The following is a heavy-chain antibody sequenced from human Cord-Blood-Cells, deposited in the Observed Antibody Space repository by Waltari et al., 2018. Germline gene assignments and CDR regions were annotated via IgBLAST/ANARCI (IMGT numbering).Heavy chain of an antibody. J-gene: IGHJ6*03. Sequence: QVQLVQSGAVVKKPGSSVKVSCKASGATFSRYAISWVRQAPGQGLGWRGGSIPIFGTANDAQKFQGRVTITADESTSTAYMELSSRRSEDTAVDYCASCGHYYYMDVWGKGTTVTVSS. CDR3: ASCGHYYYMDV. CDR2: SIPIFGTA. V-gene: IGHV1-69*01. D-gene: IGHD2-21*01. CDR1: GATFSRYA.